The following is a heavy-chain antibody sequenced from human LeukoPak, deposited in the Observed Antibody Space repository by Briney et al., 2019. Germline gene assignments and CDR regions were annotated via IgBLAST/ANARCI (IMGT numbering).Heavy chain of an antibody. J-gene: IGHJ4*02. CDR2: INHSGST. V-gene: IGHV4-34*01. Sequence: KPSETLSLTCAVYGGSFSGYYWSWIRQPPGKGLEWIGEINHSGSTNYNPSLKSRVTISVDTSKKQFSLKLSSVTAADTAVYYCARAVYSSSALDYWGQGTLVIVSS. CDR1: GGSFSGYY. D-gene: IGHD6-13*01. CDR3: ARAVYSSSALDY.